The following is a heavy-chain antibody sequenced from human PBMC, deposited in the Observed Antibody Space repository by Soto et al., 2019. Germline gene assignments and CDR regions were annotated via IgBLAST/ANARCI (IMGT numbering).Heavy chain of an antibody. V-gene: IGHV1-69*12. CDR1: GGTFSSYA. CDR3: ARGGMAVAGTGCDY. J-gene: IGHJ4*02. Sequence: QVQLVQSGAEVKKPGSSVTVSCKASGGTFSSYAISWVRQAPGQGLEWMGGIIPIFGTANYAQKFQGRVTTTADESTSTAYMELGSLSAEDTAVYYCARGGMAVAGTGCDYWGQGTLVAVSS. D-gene: IGHD6-19*01. CDR2: IIPIFGTA.